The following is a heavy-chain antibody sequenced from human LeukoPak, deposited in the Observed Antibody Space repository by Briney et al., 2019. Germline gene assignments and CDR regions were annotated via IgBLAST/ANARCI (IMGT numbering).Heavy chain of an antibody. CDR3: ARVGYRRDTAMANFFDY. J-gene: IGHJ4*02. CDR2: IIPIFGTA. V-gene: IGHV1-69*05. Sequence: ASVKVSCKASGGTFSSYAISWVRQAPGQGLEWMGGIIPIFGTANYAQKFQGRVTITTDESTGTAYMELSSLRSEDTAVYYCARVGYRRDTAMANFFDYWGQGTLVTVSS. D-gene: IGHD5-18*01. CDR1: GGTFSSYA.